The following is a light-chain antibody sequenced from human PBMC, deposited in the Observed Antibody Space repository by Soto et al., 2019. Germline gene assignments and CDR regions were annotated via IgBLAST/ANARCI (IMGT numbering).Light chain of an antibody. CDR2: DAS. CDR1: QTISSW. J-gene: IGKJ5*01. V-gene: IGKV1-33*01. Sequence: DIQMTQSPSTLSGSVGDRVNITCRASQTISSWLAWYQQKPGKAPKLLIYDASNLETGVPSRFSGSGSGTDFTFTISSLQPEDIATYYCQQYDNLITFGQGTRLEIK. CDR3: QQYDNLIT.